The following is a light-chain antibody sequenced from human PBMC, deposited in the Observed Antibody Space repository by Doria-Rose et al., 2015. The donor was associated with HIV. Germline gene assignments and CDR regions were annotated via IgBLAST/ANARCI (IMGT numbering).Light chain of an antibody. CDR1: QSFSSTY. J-gene: IGKJ1*01. CDR3: HQYGTSWT. CDR2: DGS. V-gene: IGKV3-20*01. Sequence: SPGPLSLSPVARSPLSCRSSQSFSSTYFAWYQQKPGQAPSLLIYDGSTRATGIPDRFSASGSGTDFTLTINRLEPEDFALYYCHQYGTSWTFGQGTKVEI.